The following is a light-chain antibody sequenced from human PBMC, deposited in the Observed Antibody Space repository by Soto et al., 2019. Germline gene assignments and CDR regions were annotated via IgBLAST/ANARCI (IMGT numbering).Light chain of an antibody. CDR3: SSYAGSAEV. V-gene: IGLV2-23*02. J-gene: IGLJ1*01. CDR2: EVA. Sequence: QSALTQPASVSGSPGQSITISCSGTSSDVGAYNLVSWYQQYPGKAPQLMIYEVATRPSGVSNRFSASKSGNTASLTISGLQAADEAEYYCSSYAGSAEVFGTGTKVTVL. CDR1: SSDVGAYNL.